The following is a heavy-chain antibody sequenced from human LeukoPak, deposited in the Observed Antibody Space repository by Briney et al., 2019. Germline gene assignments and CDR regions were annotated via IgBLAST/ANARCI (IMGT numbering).Heavy chain of an antibody. CDR1: GGSISSYY. Sequence: SETLSLTCTVSGGSISSYYWSWIRQPPGKGLEWIGYIYYSGSTNYNPSLKSRVTISVDTSKNQFSLKLSSVTAADTAVYYCASRVVVVVAALDYWGQGTLVTVSS. D-gene: IGHD2-15*01. J-gene: IGHJ4*02. CDR3: ASRVVVVVAALDY. V-gene: IGHV4-59*01. CDR2: IYYSGST.